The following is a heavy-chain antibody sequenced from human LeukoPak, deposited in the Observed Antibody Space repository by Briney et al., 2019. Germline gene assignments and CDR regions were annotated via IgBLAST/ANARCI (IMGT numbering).Heavy chain of an antibody. D-gene: IGHD3-10*01. CDR2: MYYSGTT. CDR1: GFIVSSNF. Sequence: GGSLRLSCGVSGFIVSSNFMTWVRQSPGKGLEWVSIMYYSGTTHYADSVKGRFTISRDNSKNTVYLQMNSLRDDDTAVYYCARARVVGELFFDSWGQGTLVTVSS. J-gene: IGHJ4*02. CDR3: ARARVVGELFFDS. V-gene: IGHV3-53*01.